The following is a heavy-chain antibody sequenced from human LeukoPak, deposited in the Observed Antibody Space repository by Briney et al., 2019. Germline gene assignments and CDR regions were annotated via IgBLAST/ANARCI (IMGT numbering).Heavy chain of an antibody. Sequence: SETLSLTRAVYGGSFSGYYWGWIRQPPGKGLEWIGEINHSGSTNYNPSLKSRVTISVDTSKNQFSLKLSSVTAADTAVYYCASWVVSPFDYWGQGTLVTVSS. V-gene: IGHV4-34*01. J-gene: IGHJ4*02. CDR1: GGSFSGYY. CDR3: ASWVVSPFDY. D-gene: IGHD6-19*01. CDR2: INHSGST.